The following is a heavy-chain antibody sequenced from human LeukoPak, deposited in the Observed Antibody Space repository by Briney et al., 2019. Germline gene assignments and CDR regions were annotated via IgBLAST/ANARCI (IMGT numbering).Heavy chain of an antibody. CDR1: GYTFTGYY. D-gene: IGHD1-26*01. CDR3: ASEDSGSYSAHFDY. J-gene: IGHJ4*02. V-gene: IGHV1-2*02. CDR2: INPNSGGT. Sequence: ALVKASCKASGYTFTGYYMHWVRQAPGQGLEWMGWINPNSGGTNYAQKFQGRVTMTRDTSISTAYMELSRLRSDDTAVYYCASEDSGSYSAHFDYWGQGTLVTVSS.